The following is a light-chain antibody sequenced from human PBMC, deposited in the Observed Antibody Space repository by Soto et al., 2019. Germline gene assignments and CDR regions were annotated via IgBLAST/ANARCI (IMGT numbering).Light chain of an antibody. CDR3: QLYNSYSEA. CDR2: KAS. V-gene: IGKV1-5*03. Sequence: DIQMTQSPSTLSGSVGDRVTITCRACQTISSWLAWYQQKPGKAPKLLIYKASTLKSGVPSRFSGSGSGTEFTLTISSLQPDDFATYYCQLYNSYSEAFGQGTKVELK. J-gene: IGKJ1*01. CDR1: QTISSW.